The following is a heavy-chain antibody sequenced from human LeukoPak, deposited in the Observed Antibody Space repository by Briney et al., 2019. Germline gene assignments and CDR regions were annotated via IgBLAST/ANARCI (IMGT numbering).Heavy chain of an antibody. CDR1: GGTFSSYA. CDR2: IIPIFGTA. V-gene: IGHV1-69*06. CDR3: ARDPTDYGDYYFAY. D-gene: IGHD4-17*01. J-gene: IGHJ4*02. Sequence: SVKVSCKASGGTFSSYAISWVRQAPGQGLEWMGGIIPIFGTANYEQKFQGRVTITADKSTSTAYMELSSLRSEDTAVYYCARDPTDYGDYYFAYWGQGTLVTVSS.